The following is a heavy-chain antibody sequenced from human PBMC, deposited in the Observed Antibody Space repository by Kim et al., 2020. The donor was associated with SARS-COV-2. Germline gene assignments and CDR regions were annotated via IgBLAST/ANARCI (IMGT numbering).Heavy chain of an antibody. CDR1: GGSIRSSGKF. J-gene: IGHJ4*02. V-gene: IGHV4-31*03. CDR3: ARGHPLYY. CDR2: IYYSGSS. Sequence: SETLSLTCTVSGGSIRSSGKFWTWIRQHPAKGLEWIGCIYYSGSSHYNPSLRSRVSISVHTSENQFSLELTSVTAADTAVYYCARGHPLYYWGRGSLVIV.